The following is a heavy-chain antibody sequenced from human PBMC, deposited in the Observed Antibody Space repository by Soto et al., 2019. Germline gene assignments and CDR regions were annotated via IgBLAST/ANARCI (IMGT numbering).Heavy chain of an antibody. J-gene: IGHJ4*02. CDR1: GDSISTSNYY. D-gene: IGHD4-17*01. CDR3: ARRGGGDYLFDS. CDR2: LFYSGGT. V-gene: IGHV4-39*07. Sequence: QLQLQESGPGLVKPSETLSLTCSVSGDSISTSNYYCGWIRQPPGKGLEWIGHLFYSGGTYYNPSLKSRVSISVDTSKHEFSLKLTSITAADTAIYFCARRGGGDYLFDSWGQGILVTVSS.